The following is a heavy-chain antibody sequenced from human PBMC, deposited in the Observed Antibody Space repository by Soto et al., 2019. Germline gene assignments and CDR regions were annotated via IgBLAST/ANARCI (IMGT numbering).Heavy chain of an antibody. J-gene: IGHJ3*02. CDR3: ARVERGTATTVVDAFDI. CDR2: MSHSGGT. V-gene: IGHV4-34*01. D-gene: IGHD1-1*01. Sequence: QVQLQQWGAGLLKPSETLSLTCAVYGGSVSGDNYYWSWIRQPPGKGLEWIGEMSHSGGTHFNPALKRRVTISVYTSTNQLSLKMSSVTASDTALYYCARVERGTATTVVDAFDIWGPWTMVTVSS. CDR1: GGSVSGDNYY.